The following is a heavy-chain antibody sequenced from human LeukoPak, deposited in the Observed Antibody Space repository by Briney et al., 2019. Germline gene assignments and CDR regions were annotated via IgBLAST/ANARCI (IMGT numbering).Heavy chain of an antibody. CDR1: GFTFSSYW. CDR2: INSDGSSA. D-gene: IGHD1-26*01. V-gene: IGHV3-74*01. CDR3: AKDVGKWESLHFFDY. Sequence: TGGSLRLSCAASGFTFSSYWMHWVRQAPGKGLVWVSRINSDGSSASYADSVKGRFTISRDNAKNTLYLQMNSLRGDDTAVYYCAKDVGKWESLHFFDYWGQGTLVTVSS. J-gene: IGHJ4*02.